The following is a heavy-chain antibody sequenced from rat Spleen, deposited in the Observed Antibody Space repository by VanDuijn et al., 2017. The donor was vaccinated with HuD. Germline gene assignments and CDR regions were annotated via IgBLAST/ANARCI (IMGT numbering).Heavy chain of an antibody. CDR2: ITYSGTT. D-gene: IGHD1-12*01. J-gene: IGHJ2*01. CDR3: TRNPITMMPITY. Sequence: EVQLQESGPGLVKPSQSLSLTCSVTGYSITSNYWGWIRKFPGNKLEWMGFITYSGTTTYNPSLKNRISITLDTSKNQFFLQLNSVTTEDTATNYCTRNPITMMPITYWGQGVMVTVSS. CDR1: GYSITSNY. V-gene: IGHV3-1*01.